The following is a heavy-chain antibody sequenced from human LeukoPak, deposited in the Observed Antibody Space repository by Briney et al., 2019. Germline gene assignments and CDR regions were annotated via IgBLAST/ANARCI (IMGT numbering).Heavy chain of an antibody. V-gene: IGHV4-34*01. CDR1: GGSFSGYY. CDR2: INHSGST. D-gene: IGHD3-10*01. J-gene: IGHJ5*02. CDR3: AREYYGSGSYYKAWFDP. Sequence: SETLSLTCAVYGGSFSGYYWSCIRQPPGKGLEWIGEINHSGSTNYNPSLKSRVTISVDTSKNQFSLKLSSVTAADTAVYYWAREYYGSGSYYKAWFDPWGQGTLVTVSS.